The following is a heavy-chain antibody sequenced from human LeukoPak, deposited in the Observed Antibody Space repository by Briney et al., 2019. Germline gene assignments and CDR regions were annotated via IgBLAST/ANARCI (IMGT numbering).Heavy chain of an antibody. J-gene: IGHJ6*03. D-gene: IGHD2-8*01. V-gene: IGHV3-53*01. CDR2: IYSGGST. CDR3: ERAGMRYYMDV. Sequence: PGGALLLSWAASGFPFSSNYMSWVRQAPGEGLEWVSVIYSGGSTYYADSVKGRFTISRDNSKNTLYLQINSLRAEDTAVYYCERAGMRYYMDVWGKGTTDTVSS. CDR1: GFPFSSNY.